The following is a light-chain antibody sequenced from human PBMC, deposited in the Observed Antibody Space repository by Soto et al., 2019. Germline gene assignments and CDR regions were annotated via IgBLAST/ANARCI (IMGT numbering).Light chain of an antibody. Sequence: QSAPTQPASVSGSPGQSITISCTGTSSDVGGYNYDSWYQHHPGKAPKLMIYEVSNRPSGVSNRFSGSKSGNTASLTISGLQAEDEADYYCSSYTSSSTVVFGGGTKLTVL. J-gene: IGLJ2*01. V-gene: IGLV2-14*01. CDR1: SSDVGGYNY. CDR2: EVS. CDR3: SSYTSSSTVV.